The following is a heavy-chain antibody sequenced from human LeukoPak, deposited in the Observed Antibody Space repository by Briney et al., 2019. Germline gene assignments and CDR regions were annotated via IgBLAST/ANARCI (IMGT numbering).Heavy chain of an antibody. CDR3: ARDGDPDYFDY. CDR2: IYSGGST. Sequence: GGSLRLSCAASGFTVSSNCMSWVRQAPGKGLEWVSVIYSGGSTYYVDSVKGRFTISRDNSKNTLYLQMNSLRAEDTAVYYCARDGDPDYFDYWGQGTLVTVSS. D-gene: IGHD4-17*01. V-gene: IGHV3-66*01. CDR1: GFTVSSNC. J-gene: IGHJ4*02.